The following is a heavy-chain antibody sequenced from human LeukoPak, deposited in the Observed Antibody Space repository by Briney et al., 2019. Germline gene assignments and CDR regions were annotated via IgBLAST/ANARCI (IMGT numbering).Heavy chain of an antibody. CDR3: ARLHSSGWYSYRTFDY. D-gene: IGHD6-19*01. J-gene: IGHJ4*02. V-gene: IGHV7-4-1*02. CDR2: INTNTGNP. Sequence: PVASVKVSCKASGYTFTSYGISWLRQAPGQGLEWMGWINTNTGNPTYAQGFTGRFVFSLDTSVSTAYLQISSLKAEDTAVYYCARLHSSGWYSYRTFDYWGQGTLVTVSS. CDR1: GYTFTSYG.